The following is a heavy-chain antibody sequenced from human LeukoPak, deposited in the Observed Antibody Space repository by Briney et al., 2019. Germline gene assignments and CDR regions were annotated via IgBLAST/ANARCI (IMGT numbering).Heavy chain of an antibody. J-gene: IGHJ4*02. V-gene: IGHV3-30*18. D-gene: IGHD6-25*01. CDR3: TKDSSGAIDY. Sequence: GGSLRLSCAASGFTFSDYYMSWIRQAPGKGLEWVSFMSYDGSYKYYADSVKGRFTISRDTSKNTLYLQMNSLRAEDTAVYYCTKDSSGAIDYWGQGTLVTVSS. CDR2: MSYDGSYK. CDR1: GFTFSDYY.